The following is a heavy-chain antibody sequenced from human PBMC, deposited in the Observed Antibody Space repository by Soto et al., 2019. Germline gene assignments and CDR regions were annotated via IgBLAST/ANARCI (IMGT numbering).Heavy chain of an antibody. CDR2: ISFEGNTQ. J-gene: IGHJ6*02. Sequence: QVQLVESGGGVVQPGRSLRLSCAASGFNLSRYGMHWVRQAPGKGLEWVAVISFEGNTQYYADSVKGRFTISRDNSKDTLSLQIHSLRPEDTAVYYCARGAEHQLLSRDYFYGMDVWGQGTTVSVSS. CDR1: GFNLSRYG. V-gene: IGHV3-30*05. CDR3: ARGAEHQLLSRDYFYGMDV. D-gene: IGHD1-1*01.